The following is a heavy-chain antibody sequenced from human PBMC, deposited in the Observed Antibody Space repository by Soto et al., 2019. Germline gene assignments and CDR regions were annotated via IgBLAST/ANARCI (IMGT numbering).Heavy chain of an antibody. CDR3: ARDTYIPDTAMVYYYYGIDV. Sequence: QVQLVQSGAEVKKPGSSVKVSCKASGGTFSSYTISWVRQAPGQGLEWMGRIIPILGIANYAQKFQGRVTITADKSTSTAYMELSSLRSEDTAVYYCARDTYIPDTAMVYYYYGIDVWGQGTTVSVSS. CDR1: GGTFSSYT. CDR2: IIPILGIA. V-gene: IGHV1-69*08. D-gene: IGHD5-18*01. J-gene: IGHJ6*02.